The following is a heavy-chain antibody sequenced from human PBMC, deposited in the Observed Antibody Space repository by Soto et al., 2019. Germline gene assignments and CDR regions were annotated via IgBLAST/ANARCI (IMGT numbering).Heavy chain of an antibody. CDR2: IHYSGAATYSP. D-gene: IGHD2-21*01. CDR3: AGVPTYYKDSMGYQPFHP. CDR1: GASIISDGYY. Sequence: QVQLQESGPGLVEPSQTLSLICTVSGASIISDGYYCTWIRQHPGKGLEWLGYIHYSGAATYSPSYIPSRKCRIAKSVDTSKRLFSLKLTSVSAADPAVYYCAGVPTYYKDSMGYQPFHPWGQGTLVTVSS. V-gene: IGHV4-31*03. J-gene: IGHJ5*02.